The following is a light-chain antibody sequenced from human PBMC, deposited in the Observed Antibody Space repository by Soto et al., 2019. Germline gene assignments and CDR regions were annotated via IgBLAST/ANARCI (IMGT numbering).Light chain of an antibody. CDR3: QQYGSSPMYT. J-gene: IGKJ2*01. Sequence: ESVLTQSPGTLSLSPGERATISCRASQSVSSSYLAWYQQEPGQAPRLLIYGASGRATGIPDRFSGSGSGTDFTLTISRLEPEDFAVYYCQQYGSSPMYTFGQGTKLEIK. CDR1: QSVSSSY. CDR2: GAS. V-gene: IGKV3-20*01.